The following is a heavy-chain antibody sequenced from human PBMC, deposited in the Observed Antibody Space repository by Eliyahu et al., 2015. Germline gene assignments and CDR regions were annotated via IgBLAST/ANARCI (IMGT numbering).Heavy chain of an antibody. CDR2: IYYSGST. D-gene: IGHD6-6*01. V-gene: IGHV4-31*03. CDR3: ARERQLLDAFDI. J-gene: IGHJ3*02. Sequence: QVQLQESGPGLVKPSQTLSLTCTVSGGPISSGSSYWTWIRHHPGKGLEWIGYIYYSGSTYYNPSLKSRVIISVDTSKNQFSLKLNSVTAADTAVYYCARERQLLDAFDIWGQGTMVTVSS. CDR1: GGPISSGSSY.